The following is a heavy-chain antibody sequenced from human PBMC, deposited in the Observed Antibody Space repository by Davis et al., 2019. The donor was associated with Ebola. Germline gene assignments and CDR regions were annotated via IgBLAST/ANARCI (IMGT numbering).Heavy chain of an antibody. J-gene: IGHJ4*02. V-gene: IGHV1-46*01. CDR1: GYTLTTHY. CDR2: INPSDG. Sequence: AASVKVSCKASGYTLTTHYMHWVRQAPGQGLEWMGVINPSDGSYAQKFQGRVTITADESTSTAYMELSSLKSEDTAVYFCARSAIAYCSGGSCYFDYWGQGTLVTVSS. D-gene: IGHD2-15*01. CDR3: ARSAIAYCSGGSCYFDY.